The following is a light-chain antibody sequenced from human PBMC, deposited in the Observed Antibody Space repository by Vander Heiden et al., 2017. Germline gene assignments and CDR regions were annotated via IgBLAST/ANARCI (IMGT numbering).Light chain of an antibody. J-gene: IGLJ3*02. CDR3: QTWGTGIRV. CDR1: SGHSTYV. CDR2: VNRDGGH. Sequence: QLVLSPSPSASASLGASVKLTCTLSSGHSTYVLSWHQQQPGKGPRYLMKVNRDGGHSKGDGIPDRCSGSRSGAELYLTIASLRSEDEADYYCQTWGTGIRVFGGGTKLTVL. V-gene: IGLV4-69*02.